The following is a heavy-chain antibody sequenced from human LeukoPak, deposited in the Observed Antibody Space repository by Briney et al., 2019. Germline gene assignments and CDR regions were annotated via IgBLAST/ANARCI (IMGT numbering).Heavy chain of an antibody. D-gene: IGHD6-19*01. Sequence: GALRLSCAASGFTFSSYSMKLVRPAPGKGLEVVSSISSSSSYIYYADSVKGRFTISRDNAKNSLYLQMNSLRAEDTAVYYCARGGAVAPKFNFDYWGQGTLVTVSS. CDR1: GFTFSSYS. J-gene: IGHJ4*02. V-gene: IGHV3-21*01. CDR3: ARGGAVAPKFNFDY. CDR2: ISSSSSYI.